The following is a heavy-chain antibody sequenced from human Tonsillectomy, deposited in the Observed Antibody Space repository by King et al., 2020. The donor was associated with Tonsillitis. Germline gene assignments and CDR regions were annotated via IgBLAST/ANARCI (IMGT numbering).Heavy chain of an antibody. Sequence: VQLVESGAEVKRPGSSVKVSCKSSGGTFSSHVFSWVRQAPGQGLEWRGGIIPMYGPLTYAQNFRGRVTITADESTSTAYMELSSLRPEDTAVYYCSLLEDYYMDVWGTGTTVTVSS. CDR2: IIPMYGPL. D-gene: IGHD5-24*01. CDR3: SLLEDYYMDV. V-gene: IGHV1-69*01. CDR1: GGTFSSHV. J-gene: IGHJ6*03.